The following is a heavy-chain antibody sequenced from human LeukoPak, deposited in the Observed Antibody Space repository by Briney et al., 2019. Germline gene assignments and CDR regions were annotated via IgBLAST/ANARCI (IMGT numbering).Heavy chain of an antibody. CDR2: INPNSGGT. CDR3: ASGSDISSFYLYYSDY. CDR1: GYTFTDYF. Sequence: ASMTVSCKASGYTFTDYFIHWVRQTPGQGREWMGCINPNSGGTYYAQRFQDRVTMTRDTSISTAYMELSRLSSCDTAVYYCASGSDISSFYLYYSDYWGKGSMVTVSS. D-gene: IGHD2-21*01. J-gene: IGHJ4*02. V-gene: IGHV1-2*02.